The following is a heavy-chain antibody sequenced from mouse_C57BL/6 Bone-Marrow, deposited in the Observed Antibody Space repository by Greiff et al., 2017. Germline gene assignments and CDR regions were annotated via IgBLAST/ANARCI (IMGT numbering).Heavy chain of an antibody. J-gene: IGHJ4*01. CDR1: GYTFTSYG. D-gene: IGHD1-1*01. V-gene: IGHV1-81*01. CDR3: ARGNYGSSFPYAMDY. CDR2: IYPRSGNT. Sequence: VQGVESGAELARPGASVKLSCKASGYTFTSYGISWVKQRTGQGLEWIGEIYPRSGNTYYNEKFKGKATLTADKSSSTAYMELRRLTSEDSAVYFCARGNYGSSFPYAMDYWGQGTSVTVSS.